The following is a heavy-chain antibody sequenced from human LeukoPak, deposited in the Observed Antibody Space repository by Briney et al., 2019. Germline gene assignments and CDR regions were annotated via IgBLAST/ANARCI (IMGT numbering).Heavy chain of an antibody. Sequence: ASVKLSCKASGYTFTSYDINWVRQATGQGLEWMGWMSPNSGNTGYAQKFQGRVTMTRNTSISTAYMELSSLRSEDTAVHYCARGDYYDSSEDYWGQGNQVTVSS. CDR2: MSPNSGNT. D-gene: IGHD3-22*01. CDR1: GYTFTSYD. CDR3: ARGDYYDSSEDY. J-gene: IGHJ4*02. V-gene: IGHV1-8*01.